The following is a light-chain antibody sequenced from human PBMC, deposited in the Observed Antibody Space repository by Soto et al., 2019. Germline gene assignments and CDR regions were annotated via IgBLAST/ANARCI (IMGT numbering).Light chain of an antibody. V-gene: IGKV3-20*01. CDR2: GVS. Sequence: EIVLTQSPGTLSLSPGESTTLSCRASQSVGRNFLAWYQQKPGRAPRLLIHGVSYRATGVPDRFSGSGSETDFTLTISRLEPEDFAVYYCHQYAASPLTFGGGTKVEIK. J-gene: IGKJ4*01. CDR3: HQYAASPLT. CDR1: QSVGRNF.